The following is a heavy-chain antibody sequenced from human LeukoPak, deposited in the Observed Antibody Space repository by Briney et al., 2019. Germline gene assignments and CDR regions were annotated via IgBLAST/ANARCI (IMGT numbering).Heavy chain of an antibody. Sequence: GGSLRLSCAASGFTFSNAWMSWVRQAPGKGLEWVGRIKSKTDGGTTDYAAPVKGRFTISRDDSKNTLYLQMNSLKPEDTAVYYCTTFSMIVVVITTWGQGTLVTVSS. CDR2: IKSKTDGGTT. D-gene: IGHD3-22*01. J-gene: IGHJ4*02. CDR3: TTFSMIVVVITT. CDR1: GFTFSNAW. V-gene: IGHV3-15*01.